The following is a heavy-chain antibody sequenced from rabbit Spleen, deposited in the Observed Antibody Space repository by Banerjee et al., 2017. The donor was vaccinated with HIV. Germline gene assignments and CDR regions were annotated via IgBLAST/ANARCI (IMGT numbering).Heavy chain of an antibody. V-gene: IGHV1S40*01. CDR2: IAGSSSGFT. CDR3: ARDLDGVIGWNFGW. CDR1: GFSFSSRDY. J-gene: IGHJ6*01. D-gene: IGHD4-1*01. Sequence: QSLEESGGDLVKPGASLTLTCTASGFSFSSRDYMCWVRQAPGKGLEWISCIAGSSSGFTYSATWAKGRFTISKTSSTTVTLQMTSLTAADMATYFCARDLDGVIGWNFGWWGPGTLVTVS.